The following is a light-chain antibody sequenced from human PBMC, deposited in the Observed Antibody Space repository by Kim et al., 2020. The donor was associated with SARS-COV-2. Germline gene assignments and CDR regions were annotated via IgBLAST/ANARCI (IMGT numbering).Light chain of an antibody. J-gene: IGLJ2*01. V-gene: IGLV3-19*01. CDR3: NSRDTNDIVL. CDR2: GKN. CDR1: SLRSYY. Sequence: VALGQTVRITCQGDSLRSYYATWYQQKPGQAPILVIYGKNNRPSGIPDRFSGSSSGNTASLTITGTQAGDEADYYCNSRDTNDIVLFGGGTQRTVL.